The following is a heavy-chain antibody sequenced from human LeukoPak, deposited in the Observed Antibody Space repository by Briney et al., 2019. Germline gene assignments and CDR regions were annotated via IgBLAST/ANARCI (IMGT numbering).Heavy chain of an antibody. CDR1: GGSISSYY. D-gene: IGHD3-10*01. V-gene: IGHV4-59*12. CDR3: ARRLGSGSYPFDY. J-gene: IGHJ4*02. Sequence: SETLSLTCAVSGGSISSYYWSWIRQPPGKGLEWIGYIYYSVSTNYNPSLKSRVTISVDTSKNQFSLKLSSVTAADTAVYYCARRLGSGSYPFDYWGQGTLVTVSS. CDR2: IYYSVST.